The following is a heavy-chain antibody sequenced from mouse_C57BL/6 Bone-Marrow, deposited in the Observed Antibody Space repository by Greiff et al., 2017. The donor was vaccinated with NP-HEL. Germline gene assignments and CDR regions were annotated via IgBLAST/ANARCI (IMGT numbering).Heavy chain of an antibody. V-gene: IGHV1-26*01. CDR3: ASVYPRYFDV. Sequence: VQLQQSGPELVKPGASVKISCKASGYTFTDYYMNWVKQSHGKSLEWIGDINPNNGGTSYNQKFKGKATLTVDKSSSTAYMELRSLTSEDSAVYYCASVYPRYFDVWGTGTTVTVSS. J-gene: IGHJ1*03. CDR1: GYTFTDYY. D-gene: IGHD5-1-1*01. CDR2: INPNNGGT.